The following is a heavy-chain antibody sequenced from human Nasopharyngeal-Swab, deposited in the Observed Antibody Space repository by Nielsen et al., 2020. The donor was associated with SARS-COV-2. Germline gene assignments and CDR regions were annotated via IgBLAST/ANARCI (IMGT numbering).Heavy chain of an antibody. CDR3: ARDIYPGAYGMDV. CDR1: GFTFDDYG. V-gene: IGHV3-20*04. Sequence: GESLKISCAASGFTFDDYGMSWVRQAPGKGLEWVSGINWNGGSTGYADSVKGRFTISRDNAKNSLYLQMNSLRAEDTAVYYCARDIYPGAYGMDVWGQGTTVTVSS. D-gene: IGHD2-2*02. CDR2: INWNGGST. J-gene: IGHJ6*02.